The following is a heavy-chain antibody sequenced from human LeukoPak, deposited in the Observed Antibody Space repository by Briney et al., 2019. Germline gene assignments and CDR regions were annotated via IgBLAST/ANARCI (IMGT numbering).Heavy chain of an antibody. CDR2: INHSGST. CDR3: AREGSSSNVPWFDP. V-gene: IGHV4-34*01. Sequence: SETLSLTCAVYGGSFSGYYWSWIRQPPGKGLEWIGEINHSGSTNYNPSLKSRVNISVDTSKNQFSLKLSFVTTADTAVYYCAREGSSSNVPWFDPWGQGTLVTVSS. CDR1: GGSFSGYY. D-gene: IGHD6-13*01. J-gene: IGHJ5*02.